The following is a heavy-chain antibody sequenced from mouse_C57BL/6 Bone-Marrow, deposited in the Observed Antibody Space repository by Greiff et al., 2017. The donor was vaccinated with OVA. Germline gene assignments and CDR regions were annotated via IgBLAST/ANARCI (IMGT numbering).Heavy chain of an antibody. CDR3: AREATGTDYAMDY. Sequence: QVQLQQSGAELVRPGTSVKVSCKASGYAFTNYLIEWVKQRPGQGLEWIGVINPGSGGTNYNEKFKGKATLTADKSSSTAYMQLSSLTSADSAVYFCAREATGTDYAMDYWGQGTSVTVSS. D-gene: IGHD4-1*02. CDR2: INPGSGGT. V-gene: IGHV1-54*01. CDR1: GYAFTNYL. J-gene: IGHJ4*01.